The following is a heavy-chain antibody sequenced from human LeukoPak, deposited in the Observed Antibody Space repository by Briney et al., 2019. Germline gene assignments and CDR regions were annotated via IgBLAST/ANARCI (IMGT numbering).Heavy chain of an antibody. D-gene: IGHD3-10*01. Sequence: ASVKVSCKASGYTFTSYYMHWVRQAPGQGLEWMGIINPGGGSTSYAQKFQGRVTVTRDTSTSTVYMELSSLRSEDTAVYYCAREDRGSGIIIYYYGMDVWGQGTTVTVSS. J-gene: IGHJ6*02. CDR2: INPGGGST. V-gene: IGHV1-46*01. CDR1: GYTFTSYY. CDR3: AREDRGSGIIIYYYGMDV.